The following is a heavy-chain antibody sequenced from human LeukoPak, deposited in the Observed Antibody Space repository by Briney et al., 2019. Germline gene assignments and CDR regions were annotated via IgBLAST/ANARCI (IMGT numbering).Heavy chain of an antibody. D-gene: IGHD1-7*01. J-gene: IGHJ4*02. V-gene: IGHV1-46*01. CDR3: ARVGELQGFDY. CDR1: GYTFTSYY. Sequence: GASVKVSFKSSGYTFTSYYRHWVRQAPGQELEWMGIINPSGGSTSYAQKFQGRVTMTRDMSTSKVYMELSSLRSEDTDVYYCARVGELQGFDYWGQGPLVTVSS. CDR2: INPSGGST.